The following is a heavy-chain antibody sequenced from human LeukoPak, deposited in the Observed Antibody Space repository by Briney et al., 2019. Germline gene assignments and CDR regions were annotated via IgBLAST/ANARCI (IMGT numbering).Heavy chain of an antibody. CDR2: IIPIFGTA. J-gene: IGHJ4*02. CDR1: GGTFSSYA. V-gene: IGHV1-69*06. D-gene: IGHD6-19*01. Sequence: GASVKVSCKASGGTFSSYAISWVRQAPGQGLEWMGGIIPIFGTANYAQKFQGRVTITADKSTSTAYMELSSLRSEDTAVYYCARALGGRSSGWYAFDYWAREPWSPSPQ. CDR3: ARALGGRSSGWYAFDY.